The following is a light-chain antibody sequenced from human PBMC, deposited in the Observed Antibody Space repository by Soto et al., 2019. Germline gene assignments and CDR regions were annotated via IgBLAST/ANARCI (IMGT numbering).Light chain of an antibody. V-gene: IGKV1-12*02. CDR3: QQANSFPFT. J-gene: IGKJ4*01. Sequence: DVQMTQSPSSVSASVGDRVTISCRASQDVNRWLAWYQQKPGKAPELLIYAASTLQSGVPSRFSGSRSGTLFTLTISSLQPADWAPYFCQQANSFPFTFGGGTKVEI. CDR2: AAS. CDR1: QDVNRW.